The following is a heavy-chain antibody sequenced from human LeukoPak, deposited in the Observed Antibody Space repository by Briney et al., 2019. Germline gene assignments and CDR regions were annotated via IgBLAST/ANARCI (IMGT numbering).Heavy chain of an antibody. CDR3: ARDGVIAVAGTHY. CDR1: GFTVSSNY. D-gene: IGHD6-19*01. J-gene: IGHJ4*02. V-gene: IGHV3-53*01. CDR2: IYSGGST. Sequence: GGSLRLSCAASGFTVSSNYMSWVRQAPGKGLEWVSVIYSGGSTYYADSVKGRFTISRDNPKNTLYLQMNSLRAEDTAVYYCARDGVIAVAGTHYWGQGTLVTVSS.